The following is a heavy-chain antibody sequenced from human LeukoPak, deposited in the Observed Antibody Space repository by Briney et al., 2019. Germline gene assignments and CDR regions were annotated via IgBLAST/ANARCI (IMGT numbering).Heavy chain of an antibody. CDR2: ISAYNGNT. CDR1: GYTFTSYG. V-gene: IGHV1-18*01. J-gene: IGHJ3*02. Sequence: ASVKVSCKASGYTFTSYGISWVRQAPGQGLEWMGWISAYNGNTNYAQKLQGRVTMTTDTSTSTAYMELRSLRSDDTAVYYCAALHSGSYFGAFDIWGQGTMVTVSS. CDR3: AALHSGSYFGAFDI. D-gene: IGHD1-26*01.